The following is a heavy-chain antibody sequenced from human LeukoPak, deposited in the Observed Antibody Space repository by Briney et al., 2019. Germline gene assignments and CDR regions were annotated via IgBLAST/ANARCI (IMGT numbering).Heavy chain of an antibody. D-gene: IGHD6-13*01. J-gene: IGHJ2*01. CDR2: IIPIFGTA. CDR1: GGTFSSYA. V-gene: IGHV1-69*13. CDR3: AKSTPAAGPILYWYFDL. Sequence: ASVKVSCKASGGTFSSYAISWVRQAPGQGLEWMGGIIPIFGTANYAQKFQGRVTITADESTSTAYMELSSLRAEDTAVYYCAKSTPAAGPILYWYFDLWGRGTLVTVSS.